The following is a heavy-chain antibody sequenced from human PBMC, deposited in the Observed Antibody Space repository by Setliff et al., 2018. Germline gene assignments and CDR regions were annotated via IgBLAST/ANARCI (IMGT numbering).Heavy chain of an antibody. J-gene: IGHJ4*02. CDR1: GYTFTSYG. CDR2: ISAYNGNT. V-gene: IGHV1-18*01. Sequence: ASVKVSCKASGYTFTSYGISWVRQAPGQGLEWMGWISAYNGNTNYAQKLQGRVTMTTDTSTSTAHMELRSLRSDDTAVYYCARDRRSYGFDYWGQGTLVTVSS. CDR3: ARDRRSYGFDY. D-gene: IGHD5-18*01.